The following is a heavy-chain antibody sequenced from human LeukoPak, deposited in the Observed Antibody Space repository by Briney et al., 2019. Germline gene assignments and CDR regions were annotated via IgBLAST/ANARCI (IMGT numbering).Heavy chain of an antibody. Sequence: ASVNVSCKASVYTFTGYYMHWVRQAPGQGLEWMGWINPNSGGTNYAQKFQGRVTMTRDTSISTAYMELSRLRSDDTAVYYCARDVIVPAAGLPIYYYGMDVWGQGTTVTVSS. CDR3: ARDVIVPAAGLPIYYYGMDV. J-gene: IGHJ6*02. CDR1: VYTFTGYY. V-gene: IGHV1-2*02. D-gene: IGHD2-2*01. CDR2: INPNSGGT.